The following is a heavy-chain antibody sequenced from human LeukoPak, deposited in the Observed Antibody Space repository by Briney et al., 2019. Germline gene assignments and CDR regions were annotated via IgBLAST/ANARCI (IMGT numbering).Heavy chain of an antibody. CDR2: IGSSGSTI. CDR1: SFTFSDYY. Sequence: GGSLRLSCAASSFTFSDYYMSWIRQAPGKGLEWVSYIGSSGSTIYYADSVKGRFTISRDNAKNSLYLQIHSLRAEDTAVYYCARDLVSSSGYCDYWGQGTLVTVSS. D-gene: IGHD6-19*01. V-gene: IGHV3-11*04. CDR3: ARDLVSSSGYCDY. J-gene: IGHJ4*02.